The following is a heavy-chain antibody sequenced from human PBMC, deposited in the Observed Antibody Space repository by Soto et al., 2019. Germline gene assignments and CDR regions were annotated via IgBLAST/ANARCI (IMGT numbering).Heavy chain of an antibody. V-gene: IGHV1-69*13. CDR2: IIPIFGTA. CDR1: GGTFSSYA. J-gene: IGHJ6*02. CDR3: ARAPVITMVRGVIFHYGMDV. D-gene: IGHD3-10*01. Sequence: GASVKVSCKASGGTFSSYAISWVRQAPGQGLEWMGGIIPIFGTANYAQKLQGRVTITADESTSTAYMELSSLRSEDTAVYYCARAPVITMVRGVIFHYGMDVWGQGTTVTVSS.